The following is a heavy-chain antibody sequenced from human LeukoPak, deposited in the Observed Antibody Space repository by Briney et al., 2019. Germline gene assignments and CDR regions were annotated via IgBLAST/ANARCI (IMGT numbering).Heavy chain of an antibody. D-gene: IGHD3-10*01. Sequence: NPSETLSLTCTVSGGSISSYYWSWIRQPPGKGLEWIGYIYYSGSTNYNPSLKSRVTISVDTSKNQFSLKLSSVTAADTAVYYCARVLNPWFGEFAFDYWGQGALVIVSS. CDR1: GGSISSYY. CDR3: ARVLNPWFGEFAFDY. J-gene: IGHJ4*02. V-gene: IGHV4-59*01. CDR2: IYYSGST.